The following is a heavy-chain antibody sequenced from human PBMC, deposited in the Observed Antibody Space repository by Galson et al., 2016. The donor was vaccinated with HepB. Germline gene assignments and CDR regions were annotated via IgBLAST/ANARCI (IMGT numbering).Heavy chain of an antibody. CDR2: IYPGDSAT. J-gene: IGHJ4*02. CDR1: GYKFTSYW. D-gene: IGHD6-13*01. Sequence: QSGAEEKKPGESLKISCPGSGYKFTSYWIGWVRQVPGKGLEWMGTIYPGDSATRYSPSFQGQVTISVDKSISTAYLQWSSLKPSDSAMYYCARHELHSNSWYMDSWGQGTLVTVSS. V-gene: IGHV5-51*01. CDR3: ARHELHSNSWYMDS.